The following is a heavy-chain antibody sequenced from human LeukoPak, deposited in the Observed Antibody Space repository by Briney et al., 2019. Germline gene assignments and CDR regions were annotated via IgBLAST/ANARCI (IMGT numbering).Heavy chain of an antibody. CDR2: ISDSGGRT. D-gene: IGHD3-22*01. CDR1: GITLSNYG. Sequence: GGALRLSCAVSGITLSNYGMSWVRQAPGKGLEWVAGISDSGGRTNYADSVKGRFTISRDNPKNTLYLQMNSLRAEDTAVYFCAKRGVVIRVILVGFHKEAYYFDSWGQGALVTGSS. J-gene: IGHJ4*02. CDR3: AKRGVVIRVILVGFHKEAYYFDS. V-gene: IGHV3-23*01.